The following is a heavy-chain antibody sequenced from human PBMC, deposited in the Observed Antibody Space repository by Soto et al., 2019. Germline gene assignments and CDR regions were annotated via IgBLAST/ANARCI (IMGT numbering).Heavy chain of an antibody. Sequence: GASVKVSCKASGYTVTSYGISWVRQAPGQGLEWMGWISAYNGNTNYAQKLQGRVTMTTDTSTSTAYMELRSLRSDDTAVYYCARVRVTTDPPHWFDPWGQGTLVTVSS. J-gene: IGHJ5*02. CDR3: ARVRVTTDPPHWFDP. D-gene: IGHD3-10*01. CDR1: GYTVTSYG. V-gene: IGHV1-18*01. CDR2: ISAYNGNT.